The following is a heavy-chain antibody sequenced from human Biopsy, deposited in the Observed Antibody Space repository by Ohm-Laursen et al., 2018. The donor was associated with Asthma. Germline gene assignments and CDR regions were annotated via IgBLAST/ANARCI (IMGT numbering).Heavy chain of an antibody. D-gene: IGHD6-13*01. CDR2: IYYSGTT. Sequence: SQTLSLTCCLSSGSGGYMRSGNYYWGWIRQPPGKGLEWIGSIYYSGTTYYNPSLESRVTVSADTSKNQFSLKLPSVTAADTAVYYCVRGSSSWHHGPFHYYYGLDVWGQGTTATVSS. CDR3: VRGSSSWHHGPFHYYYGLDV. CDR1: GGYMRSGNYY. J-gene: IGHJ6*02. V-gene: IGHV4-39*01.